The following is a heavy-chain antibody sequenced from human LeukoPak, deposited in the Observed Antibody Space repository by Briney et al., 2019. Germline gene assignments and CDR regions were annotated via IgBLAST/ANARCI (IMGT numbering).Heavy chain of an antibody. CDR2: IIPIFGTA. CDR3: ARGEYYYGSGRPVLYYYYMDV. J-gene: IGHJ6*03. V-gene: IGHV1-69*13. D-gene: IGHD3-10*01. Sequence: GASVKVSCKASGDTFSSYSISWVRQAPGQGLEWMGGIIPIFGTANYAQKFQGRVTITADESTSTAYMELSSLRSEDTAVYYCARGEYYYGSGRPVLYYYYMDVWGKGTTVTISS. CDR1: GDTFSSYS.